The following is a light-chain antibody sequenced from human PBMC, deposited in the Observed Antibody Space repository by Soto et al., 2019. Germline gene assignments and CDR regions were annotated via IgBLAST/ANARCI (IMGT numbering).Light chain of an antibody. CDR1: SSDIGSYRF. Sequence: QPASVSGSPGQSITISCTGTSSDIGSYRFVSWYQHHPGKAPKVVIYEGTKRPSGVSNRFSGSKSGSTASLTISGLQAEDEAAYYCCSYAGGSAMVFGGGTKVTVL. V-gene: IGLV2-23*01. CDR2: EGT. CDR3: CSYAGGSAMV. J-gene: IGLJ2*01.